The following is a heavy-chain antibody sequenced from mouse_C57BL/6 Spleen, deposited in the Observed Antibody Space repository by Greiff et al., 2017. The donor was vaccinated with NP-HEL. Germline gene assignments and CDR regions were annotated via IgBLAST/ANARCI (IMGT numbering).Heavy chain of an antibody. V-gene: IGHV1-53*01. CDR1: GYTFTSYW. Sequence: VQLQQPGTELVKPGASVKLSCKASGYTFTSYWMHWVKQRPGQGLEWIGNINPSNGGTNYNEKFKSQATLTVDKSSSTAYMQISSLTSEDSAVYYCARGGTGYYDYPYWYFDVWGTGTTVTVSS. J-gene: IGHJ1*03. D-gene: IGHD2-4*01. CDR2: INPSNGGT. CDR3: ARGGTGYYDYPYWYFDV.